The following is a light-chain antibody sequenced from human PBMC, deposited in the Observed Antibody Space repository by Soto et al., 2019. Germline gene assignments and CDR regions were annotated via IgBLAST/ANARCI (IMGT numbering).Light chain of an antibody. Sequence: DIQMTQSPSTVSACAGDRVIISCRASQNITNWLAWYQQKPGKAPELLIYTASILETGVPSRFSGSRSETEFTLTISSLQPDDLATYYCQQYSHYPLTFGGGTKVDIK. J-gene: IGKJ4*01. CDR2: TAS. V-gene: IGKV1-5*03. CDR1: QNITNW. CDR3: QQYSHYPLT.